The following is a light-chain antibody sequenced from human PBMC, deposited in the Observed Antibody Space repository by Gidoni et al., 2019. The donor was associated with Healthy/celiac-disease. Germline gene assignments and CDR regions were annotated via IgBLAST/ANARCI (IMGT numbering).Light chain of an antibody. CDR1: QSVSSY. V-gene: IGKV3-11*01. J-gene: IGKJ2*01. CDR2: DAS. Sequence: EIALTQSPATLSLSPVDRATLSCRASQSVSSYLAWYQQKPGQAPRLLIYDASNRATGIPARFSGSGSGTDFTLTISSLEPEDFAVYYCQQRSNWPPYTFGQGTKLEIK. CDR3: QQRSNWPPYT.